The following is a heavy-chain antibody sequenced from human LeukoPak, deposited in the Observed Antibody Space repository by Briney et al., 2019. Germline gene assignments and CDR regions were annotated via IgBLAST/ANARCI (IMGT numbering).Heavy chain of an antibody. V-gene: IGHV3-11*01. CDR2: ISGTATTI. D-gene: IGHD3-16*02. J-gene: IGHJ4*02. CDR3: ARDAFPYVWGSYHYFDY. CDR1: GFTFSDYY. Sequence: GGSLRLSCAASGFTFSDYYMSWIRQAPGKGLEWVSYISGTATTIYYGDSVKGRFTISRDNAKNSLYLQMNSLRAEDTAVYYCARDAFPYVWGSYHYFDYWGQGTLVTVSS.